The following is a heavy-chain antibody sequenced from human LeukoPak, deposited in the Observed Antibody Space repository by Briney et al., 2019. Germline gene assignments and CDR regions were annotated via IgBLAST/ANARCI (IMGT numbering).Heavy chain of an antibody. V-gene: IGHV3-23*01. Sequence: PGGSLRLSCAASGFTFSSYAMSWVRQAPGKGLEWVSAISGSGGSAYCADSVKGRFTISRDNSKNTLYLQMDSLRAEDTAVYYCAKDLAWEGIFDYWGQGTLVTVSS. CDR1: GFTFSSYA. D-gene: IGHD1-26*01. J-gene: IGHJ4*02. CDR2: ISGSGGSA. CDR3: AKDLAWEGIFDY.